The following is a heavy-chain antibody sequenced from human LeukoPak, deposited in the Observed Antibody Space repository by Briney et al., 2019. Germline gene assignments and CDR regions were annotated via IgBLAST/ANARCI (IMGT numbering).Heavy chain of an antibody. CDR2: ISGSGGST. D-gene: IGHD6-13*01. CDR1: GFTLSSYA. V-gene: IGHV3-23*01. CDR3: AKHYSSSWYNWFDP. Sequence: GGSLRLSYAASGFTLSSYAMSWVRQAPGKGLEWVSAISGSGGSTYYADSVKGRFTISRDNSKNTLYLQMNSLRAEDTAVYYCAKHYSSSWYNWFDPWGQGTLVTVSS. J-gene: IGHJ5*02.